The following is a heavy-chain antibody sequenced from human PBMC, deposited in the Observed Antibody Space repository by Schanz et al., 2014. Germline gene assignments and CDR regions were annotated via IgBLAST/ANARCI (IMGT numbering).Heavy chain of an antibody. V-gene: IGHV3-NL1*01. Sequence: QVQLVESGGGVVQPGRSLRLSCAASGFNFGSHGMHWVRQAPGKGLEWVSFVHPGGSTYYPDSVKGRFTISRDSSKNTLYLQMNSLRPEDTAIYYCAKNQYDDVDLSSFYLDFRGQGTLVTVSS. CDR1: GFNFGSHG. D-gene: IGHD3-10*02. J-gene: IGHJ4*02. CDR3: AKNQYDDVDLSSFYLDF. CDR2: VHPGGST.